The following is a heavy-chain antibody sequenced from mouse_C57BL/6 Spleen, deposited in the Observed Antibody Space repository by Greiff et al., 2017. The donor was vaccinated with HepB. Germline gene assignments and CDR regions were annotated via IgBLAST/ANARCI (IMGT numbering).Heavy chain of an antibody. J-gene: IGHJ1*03. CDR2: INPSSGYT. Sequence: QVQLKQSGAELAKPGASVKLSCKASGYTFTSYWMHWVKQRPGQGLEWIGYINPSSGYTKYNQKFKDKATLTADKSSSTAYMQLSSLTYEDSAVYYCARGDMIDDYDPLYWYFDVWGTGTTVTVSS. D-gene: IGHD2-4*01. CDR1: GYTFTSYW. CDR3: ARGDMIDDYDPLYWYFDV. V-gene: IGHV1-7*01.